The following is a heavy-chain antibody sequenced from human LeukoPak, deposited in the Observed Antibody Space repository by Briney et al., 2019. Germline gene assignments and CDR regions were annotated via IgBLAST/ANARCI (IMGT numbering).Heavy chain of an antibody. Sequence: GGSLRLSCAASGFTFSTYEMHWVRQAPGKGLEWVSCITGSGNTIYYADSVKGRFTISRDNAKNSLYLQMNSLRAEDTAVYYCARDDGYYYGSGSYGNWGQGTLVTVSS. CDR2: ITGSGNTI. CDR1: GFTFSTYE. J-gene: IGHJ4*02. D-gene: IGHD3-10*01. CDR3: ARDDGYYYGSGSYGN. V-gene: IGHV3-48*03.